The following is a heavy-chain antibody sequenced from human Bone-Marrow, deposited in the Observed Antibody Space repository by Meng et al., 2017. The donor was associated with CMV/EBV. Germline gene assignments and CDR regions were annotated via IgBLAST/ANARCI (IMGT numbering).Heavy chain of an antibody. J-gene: IGHJ6*02. Sequence: SVKVSCKASGGTFSSYTISWVRQAPGQGLEWMGRIIPILGIANYAQKFQGRVTITADKSTSTAYMELSSLRSEDTAVYYCARGVVVVPAGGYYYYYGMDVWGQGTTVTVSS. CDR3: ARGVVVVPAGGYYYYYGMDV. V-gene: IGHV1-69*02. CDR1: GGTFSSYT. CDR2: IIPILGIA. D-gene: IGHD2-2*01.